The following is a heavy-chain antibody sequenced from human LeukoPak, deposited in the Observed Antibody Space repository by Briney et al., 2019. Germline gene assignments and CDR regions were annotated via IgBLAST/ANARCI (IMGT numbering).Heavy chain of an antibody. D-gene: IGHD4-17*01. CDR3: ARAPTTVTTTYYYYDDGMDV. CDR1: GQSFCGYY. J-gene: IGHJ6*02. V-gene: IGHV4-34*01. CDR2: INHSGST. Sequence: SETLSLTCAVYGQSFCGYYWRWIRQPPGKGGEWIGEINHSGSTNYNASLKSRVTISVDTSKNQFSLKLSSVTAADTAVYYCARAPTTVTTTYYYYDDGMDVWGQGTTVTVSS.